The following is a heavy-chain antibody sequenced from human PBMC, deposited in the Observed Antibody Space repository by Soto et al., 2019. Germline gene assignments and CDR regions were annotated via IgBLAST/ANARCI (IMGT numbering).Heavy chain of an antibody. CDR1: GYAFTTYG. CDR2: ISAHNGNT. J-gene: IGHJ4*02. D-gene: IGHD1-26*01. V-gene: IGHV1-18*01. CDR3: ASGRYGDY. Sequence: QVHLVQSGAEVKKPGASVKVSCKGSGYAFTTYGITWVRQAPGQGLEWMGWISAHNGNTNYAQTLQGSGTVTRDTSPSTAYMALRSLRSDETVVYYCASGRYGDYWGQGALVTVSS.